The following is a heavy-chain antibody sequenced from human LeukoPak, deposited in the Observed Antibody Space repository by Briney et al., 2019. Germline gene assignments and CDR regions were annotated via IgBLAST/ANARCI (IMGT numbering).Heavy chain of an antibody. D-gene: IGHD2-21*01. CDR1: GGTFSSYA. J-gene: IGHJ4*02. V-gene: IGHV1-69*13. CDR2: IIPIFGTA. Sequence: GASVKVSCKASGGTFSSYAISWVRQAPGQGLEWMGGIIPIFGTANYAQKFQGRVTITADESTSTAYMELSSLRSEDTAVYYCARTPASGVSYCGGDCYFYFDYWGQGTLVTVSS. CDR3: ARTPASGVSYCGGDCYFYFDY.